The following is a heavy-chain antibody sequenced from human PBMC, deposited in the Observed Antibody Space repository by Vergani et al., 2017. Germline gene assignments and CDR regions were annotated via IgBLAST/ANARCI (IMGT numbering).Heavy chain of an antibody. CDR1: GGSISSYY. Sequence: QVQLQESGPGLVKPSETLSLTCTVSGGSISSYYWSWIRQPPGKGMEGIGYTYYSGSTNYNPSLKSRVTISVDKSTNQFSLNLRSVTAADTAVYYCARSEGINWFDPWGQGTLVTVSS. CDR2: TYYSGST. CDR3: ARSEGINWFDP. D-gene: IGHD3-3*01. J-gene: IGHJ5*02. V-gene: IGHV4-59*01.